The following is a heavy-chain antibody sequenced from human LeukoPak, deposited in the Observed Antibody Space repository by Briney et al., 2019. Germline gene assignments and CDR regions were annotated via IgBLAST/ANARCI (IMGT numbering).Heavy chain of an antibody. CDR3: TRYNNDHFDN. J-gene: IGHJ4*02. CDR2: IAYDGSRA. D-gene: IGHD1-14*01. Sequence: GGSLRLSCAGSGFTFGGYGMHWFRQTPGKGLEWVAVIAYDGSRAFYADSVKGRFTISRDNSKNTMSVQMDDLRAEDTAVYYCTRYNNDHFDNWGQGTLVTVSS. V-gene: IGHV3-33*01. CDR1: GFTFGGYG.